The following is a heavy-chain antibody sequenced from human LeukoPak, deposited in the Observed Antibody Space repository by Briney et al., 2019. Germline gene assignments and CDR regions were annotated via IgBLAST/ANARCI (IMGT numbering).Heavy chain of an antibody. J-gene: IGHJ4*02. CDR2: IYYSGST. V-gene: IGHV4-59*01. CDR1: GGSLSSYY. CDR3: ARVGFSSSWYAGFDY. Sequence: SETLSLTCTVSGGSLSSYYRSWIRQPPGKGLEWIGYIYYSGSTNYNPSLKSRVTISVDTSKNQFSLKLSSVTAADTAVYYCARVGFSSSWYAGFDYWGQGTLVTVSS. D-gene: IGHD6-13*01.